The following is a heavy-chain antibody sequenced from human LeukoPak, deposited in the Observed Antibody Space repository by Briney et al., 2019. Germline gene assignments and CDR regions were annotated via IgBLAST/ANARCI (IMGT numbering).Heavy chain of an antibody. CDR2: IKQDGSEK. D-gene: IGHD2-21*02. CDR3: ARGPRGVVTAIRGLGAFDI. V-gene: IGHV3-7*01. J-gene: IGHJ3*02. CDR1: GFTFSSYW. Sequence: GGSLRLSCAASGFTFSSYWMSWVRQAPGKGLEWVANIKQDGSEKYYVDSVKGRFTISRDNAKNSLYLQMNSLRAKDTAVYYCARGPRGVVTAIRGLGAFDIWGQGTMVTVSS.